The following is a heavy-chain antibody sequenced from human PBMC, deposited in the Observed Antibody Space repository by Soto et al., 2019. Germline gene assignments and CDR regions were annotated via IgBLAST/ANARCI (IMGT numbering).Heavy chain of an antibody. D-gene: IGHD2-2*01. CDR3: AKRADIVVVPAAMAYYYMDV. Sequence: PGGSLRLSCAASGFTFSSYAMSWVRQAPGKGLEWVSAISGSGGSTYYADSVKGRFTISRDNSKNTLYLQMNSLRAEDTAVYYCAKRADIVVVPAAMAYYYMDVWGKGTTVTVSS. CDR2: ISGSGGST. J-gene: IGHJ6*03. CDR1: GFTFSSYA. V-gene: IGHV3-23*01.